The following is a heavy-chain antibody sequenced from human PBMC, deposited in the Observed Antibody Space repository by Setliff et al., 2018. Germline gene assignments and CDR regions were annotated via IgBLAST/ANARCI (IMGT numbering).Heavy chain of an antibody. CDR2: LSYNGNA. V-gene: IGHV4-39*07. CDR1: SGSISSDNYY. J-gene: IGHJ4*02. CDR3: ARETTMTYWGTRPLGLDY. Sequence: PSETLSLTCTVSSGSISSDNYYWGWIRQPPGKGLEWIGTLSYNGNAYYTPSLKSRVTISVDTSKNQFSLTLSSVTAADTAVYYCARETTMTYWGTRPLGLDYWGQGSLVTVSS. D-gene: IGHD4-17*01.